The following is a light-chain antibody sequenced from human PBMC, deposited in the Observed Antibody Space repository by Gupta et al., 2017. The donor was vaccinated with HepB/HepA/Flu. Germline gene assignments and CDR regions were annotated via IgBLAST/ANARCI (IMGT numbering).Light chain of an antibody. J-gene: IGKJ1*01. CDR3: QQYVDTPWT. CDR1: QSVLYNSNNKNY. V-gene: IGKV4-1*01. Sequence: DTVMTQPPDSLAVSLGERATINCKSSQSVLYNSNNKNYLAWYQQKPGQPPKLLIYWASTRESGVPDRFSGSGSGTDFTLSISSLQAEDVAVYYCQQYVDTPWTFGQGTKVEIK. CDR2: WAS.